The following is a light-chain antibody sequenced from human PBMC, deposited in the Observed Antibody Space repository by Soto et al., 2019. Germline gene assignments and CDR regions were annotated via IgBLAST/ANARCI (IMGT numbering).Light chain of an antibody. CDR1: QSVSSD. CDR2: GAS. V-gene: IGKV3-15*01. CDR3: QQYNNWPWT. Sequence: TQSPATLSVSPGERATLSCRASQSVSSDLAWYQQKPGQAPRLLIYGASTRATGIPARFGGSGSGTEFTLTISSLQSEDFAVYYCQQYNNWPWTFGQGTKVDIK. J-gene: IGKJ1*01.